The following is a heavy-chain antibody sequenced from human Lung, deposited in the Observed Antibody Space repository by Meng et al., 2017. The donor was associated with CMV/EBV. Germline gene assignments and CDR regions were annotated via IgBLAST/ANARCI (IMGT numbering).Heavy chain of an antibody. CDR1: GYTFSDSG. J-gene: IGHJ4*02. V-gene: IGHV1-18*01. Sequence: ASVKVSCKASGYTFSDSGIAWVRQVPGQGLEWMGWISAYNGNKNYVEQFQGRVTMTTDTSTSTAYMELRSLRSDDTAVYYCARWGGILGVVVKTPDYWGQGTLVTVSS. CDR2: ISAYNGNK. D-gene: IGHD3-3*01. CDR3: ARWGGILGVVVKTPDY.